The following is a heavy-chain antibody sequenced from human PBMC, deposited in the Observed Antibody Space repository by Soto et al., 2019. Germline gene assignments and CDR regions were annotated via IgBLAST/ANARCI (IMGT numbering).Heavy chain of an antibody. CDR2: INPNSGGT. J-gene: IGHJ6*02. Sequence: ASVKVSCKASGYTFTGYYMHWVRQAPGQGLEWMGWINPNSGGTNYAQKFQGWVTMTRDTSISTAYMELSRLRSDDTAVFYCARAIHRQVNDFYGMDVWGQGTTVTVSS. V-gene: IGHV1-2*04. CDR3: ARAIHRQVNDFYGMDV. D-gene: IGHD3-3*01. CDR1: GYTFTGYY.